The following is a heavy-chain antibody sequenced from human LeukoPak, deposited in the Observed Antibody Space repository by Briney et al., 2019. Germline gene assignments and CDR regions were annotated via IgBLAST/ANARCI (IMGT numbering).Heavy chain of an antibody. V-gene: IGHV1-69*04. J-gene: IGHJ6*02. CDR3: ARDIVRIGYDGRNDYYYYGMDV. D-gene: IGHD5-12*01. Sequence: SVNVSYKPSGGTFSSYAISWVRQAPGHGLEWMGRIIPILGIANYAQKFQGRVTITADKSTSTAYMELSSLRSEDTAVYYCARDIVRIGYDGRNDYYYYGMDVWGQGTTVTVSS. CDR2: IIPILGIA. CDR1: GGTFSSYA.